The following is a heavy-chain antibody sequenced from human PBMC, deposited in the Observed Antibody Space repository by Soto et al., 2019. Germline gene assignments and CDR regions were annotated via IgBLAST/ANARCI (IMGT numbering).Heavy chain of an antibody. CDR1: GFTVSRNF. D-gene: IGHD5-18*01. V-gene: IGHV3-53*01. J-gene: IGHJ4*02. CDR2: IYNVGTT. Sequence: EVQLVESGGGWIQPGGSLRLSCAVSGFTVSRNFMSWVRQAPGKGLEWVSVIYNVGTTYYADSVKGRFTISRDNSKNTLYLQMNSLRAEDTAVYYCAAGDSSDTGDHWGQGTLVTVSS. CDR3: AAGDSSDTGDH.